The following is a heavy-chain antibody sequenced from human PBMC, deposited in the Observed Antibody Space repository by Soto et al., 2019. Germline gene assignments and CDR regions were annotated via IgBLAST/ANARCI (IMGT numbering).Heavy chain of an antibody. CDR3: ARHHCTPASSYDLDY. CDR2: VNYGGTT. Sequence: SETLSLTCTVSGGSLSKYFWSWVRQPPGKGPEWIGYVNYGGTTNYNPSLQSRVSISLHTSKNKFFLALTSVTTADTAIYYCARHHCTPASSYDLDYWSQGTLVTVSS. V-gene: IGHV4-59*01. CDR1: GGSLSKYF. J-gene: IGHJ4*02. D-gene: IGHD2-8*01.